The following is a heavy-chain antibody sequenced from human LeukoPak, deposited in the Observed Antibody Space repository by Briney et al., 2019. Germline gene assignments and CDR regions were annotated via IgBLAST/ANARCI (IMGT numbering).Heavy chain of an antibody. CDR3: AREDSRIYAFDI. Sequence: ASVKVSCKASGGTFSSYAISWVRQAPGQGLEWMGRIIPILGIANYAQKLQGRVTMTTDTSTSTAYMELRSLRSDDTAVYYCAREDSRIYAFDIWGQGTMVTVSS. CDR1: GGTFSSYA. D-gene: IGHD6-13*01. CDR2: IIPILGIA. V-gene: IGHV1-69*04. J-gene: IGHJ3*02.